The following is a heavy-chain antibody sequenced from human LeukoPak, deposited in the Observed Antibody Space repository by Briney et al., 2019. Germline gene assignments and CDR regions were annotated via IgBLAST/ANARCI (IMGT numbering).Heavy chain of an antibody. CDR2: IKHDGSEK. CDR3: ARGFVVVAAFDY. V-gene: IGHV3-7*01. CDR1: GFTFSSYW. D-gene: IGHD2-15*01. J-gene: IGHJ4*02. Sequence: GSLRLSCAASGFTFSSYWMSWVRQAPGKGLEWVANIKHDGSEKYYVDSVKGRFTISRDNAKNSLYLQMNSLRAEDTAVYYCARGFVVVAAFDYWGQGTLVTVSS.